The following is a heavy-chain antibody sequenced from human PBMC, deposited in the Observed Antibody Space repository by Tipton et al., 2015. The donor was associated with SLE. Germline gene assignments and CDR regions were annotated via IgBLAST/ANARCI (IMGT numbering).Heavy chain of an antibody. D-gene: IGHD3-16*01. CDR3: AGGTGAYFDH. J-gene: IGHJ4*02. CDR1: GFTYSGYA. Sequence: SLRLSCAASGFTYSGYAMHWVRQAPGKGLEWVAFIRADGSNKDYADSVKGRFTISRDNSKNTLYLQMNRLRVEDKAVYYCAGGTGAYFDHWGQGTLVTVSS. CDR2: IRADGSNK. V-gene: IGHV3-30*02.